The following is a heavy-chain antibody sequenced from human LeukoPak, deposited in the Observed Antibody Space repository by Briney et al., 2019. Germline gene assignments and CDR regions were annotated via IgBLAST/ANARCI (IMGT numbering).Heavy chain of an antibody. CDR3: ARGGEKLYYYYYMDV. D-gene: IGHD2-21*01. CDR1: GYTFTGYY. Sequence: GASVKVSCKASGYTFTGYYMHWVRQAPGQGLEWKGWINPNSGGTNYAQKFQGRVTMTRDTSISTAYMELSRLRSDDTAVYYCARGGEKLYYYYYMDVWGKGTTVTISS. CDR2: INPNSGGT. J-gene: IGHJ6*03. V-gene: IGHV1-2*02.